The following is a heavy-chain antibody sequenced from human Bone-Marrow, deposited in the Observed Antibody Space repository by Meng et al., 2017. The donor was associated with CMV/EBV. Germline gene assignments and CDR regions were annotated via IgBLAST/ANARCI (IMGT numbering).Heavy chain of an antibody. CDR2: INHSGST. V-gene: IGHV4-34*01. D-gene: IGHD2-2*02. CDR3: ARGRCSSTSCYKGVIRAFDI. CDR1: GGSFRGYY. Sequence: GSLRLSCAVYGGSFRGYYWSWIRQPPGKGLEWIGEINHSGSTNYNPSLKSRVTISVDTSKNQFSLKLSSVTAADTAVYYCARGRCSSTSCYKGVIRAFDIWGQGTMVTVSS. J-gene: IGHJ3*02.